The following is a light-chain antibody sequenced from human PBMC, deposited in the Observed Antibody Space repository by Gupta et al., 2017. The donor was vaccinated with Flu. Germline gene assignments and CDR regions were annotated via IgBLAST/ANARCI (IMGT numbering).Light chain of an antibody. CDR3: QQDFSSPFT. CDR1: QSCWYDSNKKNY. CDR2: WAS. J-gene: IGKJ2*01. V-gene: IGKV4-1*01. Sequence: SLGERATIKCKSSQSCWYDSNKKNYLAWYQQKPGQAPKLLIYWASSRDSGVPDRFSGSGSETEFTLTISSLQAEEVAIYCCQQDFSSPFTFGQGTKVEIK.